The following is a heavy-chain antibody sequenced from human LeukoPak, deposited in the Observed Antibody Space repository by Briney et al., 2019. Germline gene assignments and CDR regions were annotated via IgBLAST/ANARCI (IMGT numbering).Heavy chain of an antibody. CDR2: IKQDGSEK. J-gene: IGHJ4*02. V-gene: IGHV3-7*03. Sequence: GGSLRLSCAASGFTFDTYWMSWVRQAPGKGLEWVANIKQDGSEKDYVDSVKGRFTISRDNSNNTLYLQMSSLTAADTAVYYCAKDRSIGTYYTFDHWGQGTLVTVSS. CDR3: AKDRSIGTYYTFDH. D-gene: IGHD1-26*01. CDR1: GFTFDTYW.